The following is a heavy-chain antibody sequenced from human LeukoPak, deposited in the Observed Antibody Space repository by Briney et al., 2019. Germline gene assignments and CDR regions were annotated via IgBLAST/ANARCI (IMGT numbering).Heavy chain of an antibody. D-gene: IGHD3-3*01. Sequence: ASVKVSCKASGYTFTNYDIYWVRQASGQGLECMGWMNPYSGNTGYVQKFQGRVTMTRDTSINTVYMELSSLRSEDTAVYYCAKHYETTFDYWGQGTLVTVSS. CDR2: MNPYSGNT. CDR3: AKHYETTFDY. J-gene: IGHJ4*02. CDR1: GYTFTNYD. V-gene: IGHV1-8*01.